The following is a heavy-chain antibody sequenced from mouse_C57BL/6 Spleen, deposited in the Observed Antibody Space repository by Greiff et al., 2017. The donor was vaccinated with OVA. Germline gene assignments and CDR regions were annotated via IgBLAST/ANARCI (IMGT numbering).Heavy chain of an antibody. CDR2: INPSSGYT. D-gene: IGHD1-1*01. CDR3: AREPVVENFDV. Sequence: QVQLQQSGAELARPGASVKMSCKASGYTFTSYTMHWVKQRPGQGLEWIGYINPSSGYTKYNQKFKDKATLTADKSSSTASLHLSSLTSDDYAVYYCAREPVVENFDVWGTGTTVTVSS. CDR1: GYTFTSYT. J-gene: IGHJ1*03. V-gene: IGHV1-4*01.